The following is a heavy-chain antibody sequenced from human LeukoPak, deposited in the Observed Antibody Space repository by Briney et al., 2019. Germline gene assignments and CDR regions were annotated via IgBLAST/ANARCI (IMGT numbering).Heavy chain of an antibody. V-gene: IGHV3-21*04. CDR2: ISRSGSYI. CDR1: GFPFRSYS. D-gene: IGHD6-19*01. CDR3: AKTVAVALPYSRDV. J-gene: IGHJ6*03. Sequence: GSLRLPCAASGFPFRSYSMNWVRQAPGKGLEGVSSISRSGSYIYYADSVEGRFAIYRDNAKNSLYLQINNLRADDTALYYCAKTVAVALPYSRDVWRKGTTVTVSS.